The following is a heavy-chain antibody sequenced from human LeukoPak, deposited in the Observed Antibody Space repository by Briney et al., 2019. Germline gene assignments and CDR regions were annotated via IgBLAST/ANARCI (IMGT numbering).Heavy chain of an antibody. J-gene: IGHJ5*02. CDR1: GGSISSGGYY. D-gene: IGHD3-22*01. V-gene: IGHV4-31*03. CDR2: IYYSGST. Sequence: PSETLSLTCTVSGGSISSGGYYWGWIRQHPGEGLEWIGNIYYSGSTYYNPSLKSRLTISVNTSKNQFSLKLSSVTAADTAVYYCARALGSSGYGWFDPWGQGTLVTVSS. CDR3: ARALGSSGYGWFDP.